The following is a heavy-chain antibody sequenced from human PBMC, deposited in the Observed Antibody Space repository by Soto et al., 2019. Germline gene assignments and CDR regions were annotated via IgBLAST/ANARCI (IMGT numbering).Heavy chain of an antibody. J-gene: IGHJ5*02. CDR3: ARGQVTQTLLWFDP. D-gene: IGHD4-4*01. Sequence: SETLSLTCTVSGGSISSSSYYWGWIRQPPGKGLEWIGYIYYSGSTYYNPSLKSRVTISVDTSKNQFSLKLSSVTAADTAVYYCARGQVTQTLLWFDPWGQGTLVTVSS. CDR2: IYYSGST. V-gene: IGHV4-31*03. CDR1: GGSISSSSYY.